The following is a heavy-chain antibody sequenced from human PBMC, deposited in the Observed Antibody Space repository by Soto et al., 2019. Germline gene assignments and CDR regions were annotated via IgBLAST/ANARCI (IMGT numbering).Heavy chain of an antibody. CDR2: ISGRGGST. V-gene: IGHV3-23*01. CDR3: AKSGGDSGTTSYFDY. Sequence: EVQLLESGGGLVQPGGSLKLSCAASGFTISSNSMSWVLQAPGKGLEWVSGISGRGGSTYYANSVNGQFTISRDNSENMLYLQIYSLRAEDTAVYVCAKSGGDSGTTSYFDYWGQGTLITVSS. D-gene: IGHD4-4*01. CDR1: GFTISSNS. J-gene: IGHJ4*02.